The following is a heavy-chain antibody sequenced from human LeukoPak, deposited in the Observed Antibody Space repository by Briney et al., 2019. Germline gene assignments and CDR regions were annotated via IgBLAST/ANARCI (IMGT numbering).Heavy chain of an antibody. D-gene: IGHD4-23*01. J-gene: IGHJ3*02. Sequence: SETLSLTCAVSGGSISSGGYSWSWIRQPPGKGLEWIGYIYHSGSTYYNPSLKSRVTISVDRSKNQFSLKLSSVTAADTAVYYCARGLLRWHDAFDIWGQGTMATVSS. CDR2: IYHSGST. V-gene: IGHV4-30-2*01. CDR3: ARGLLRWHDAFDI. CDR1: GGSISSGGYS.